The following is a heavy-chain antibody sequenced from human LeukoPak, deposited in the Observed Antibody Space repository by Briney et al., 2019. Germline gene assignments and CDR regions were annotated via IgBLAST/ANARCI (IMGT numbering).Heavy chain of an antibody. CDR1: GFTFSSYA. Sequence: GGSLRLSCAASGFTFSSYAMSWVRQAPGKGLEWVSAISGSGGSTYYADSVKGRFTISRDNSKNTLYLQMNSLRAEDTAVYYCARAVDTAMAYYYCGMDVWGQGTTVTVSS. D-gene: IGHD5-18*01. V-gene: IGHV3-23*01. CDR2: ISGSGGST. J-gene: IGHJ6*02. CDR3: ARAVDTAMAYYYCGMDV.